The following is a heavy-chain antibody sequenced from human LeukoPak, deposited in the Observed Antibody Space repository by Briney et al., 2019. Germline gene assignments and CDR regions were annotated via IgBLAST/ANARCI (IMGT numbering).Heavy chain of an antibody. Sequence: ASVKVSCKASGYTFTGHYMHWVRQAPGQGLEWMGWINPNSGGTNYAQKFQGRVTMTRDTSISTAYMELSRLRSDDTAVYYCARVEPYYDSSGYYSPGEYYFDYWGQGTLVTVSS. D-gene: IGHD3-22*01. CDR3: ARVEPYYDSSGYYSPGEYYFDY. CDR2: INPNSGGT. CDR1: GYTFTGHY. V-gene: IGHV1-2*02. J-gene: IGHJ4*02.